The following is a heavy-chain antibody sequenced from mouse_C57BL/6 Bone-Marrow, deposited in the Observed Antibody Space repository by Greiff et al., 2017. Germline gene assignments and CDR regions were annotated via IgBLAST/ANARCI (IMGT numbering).Heavy chain of an antibody. J-gene: IGHJ3*01. CDR2: ILPGSGRI. CDR1: GYTFTGYW. CDR3: AGYLGAY. D-gene: IGHD1-2*01. Sequence: QVQLLQSGAELMKPGASVKLSCTATGYTFTGYWIEWVRQRPGHGLEWIGEILPGSGRINYAEKLKGKVTFTADTAYNTAYMQLSSLTTEDSAFYYCAGYLGAYWGQGTLVTVSA. V-gene: IGHV1-9*01.